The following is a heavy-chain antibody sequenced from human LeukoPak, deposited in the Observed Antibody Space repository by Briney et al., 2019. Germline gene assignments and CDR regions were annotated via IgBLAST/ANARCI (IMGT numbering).Heavy chain of an antibody. CDR1: GFTFSNYG. Sequence: PGGSLRLSCAASGFTFSNYGMHWVRQAPGKGLEWVAFIRSDGSNKYYADSVKGRFTISRDNSKNTLYLQMNSLRAEDTAVYYCARLRGNAFDIWGQGTMVTVSS. CDR3: ARLRGNAFDI. D-gene: IGHD4-17*01. V-gene: IGHV3-30*02. J-gene: IGHJ3*02. CDR2: IRSDGSNK.